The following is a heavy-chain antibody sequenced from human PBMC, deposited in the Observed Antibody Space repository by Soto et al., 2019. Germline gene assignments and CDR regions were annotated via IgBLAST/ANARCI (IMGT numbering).Heavy chain of an antibody. CDR3: ARAKRYCSSTSCYRRAFDI. V-gene: IGHV1-2*04. CDR2: INPNSGGT. Sequence: GASVKVSCKASGYTFTGYYMHWVRQAPGQGLEWMGWINPNSGGTNYAQKFQGWVTMTRDTSISTAYMELSRLRSDDTAVYYCARAKRYCSSTSCYRRAFDIWGQGTMVTVSS. CDR1: GYTFTGYY. D-gene: IGHD2-2*01. J-gene: IGHJ3*02.